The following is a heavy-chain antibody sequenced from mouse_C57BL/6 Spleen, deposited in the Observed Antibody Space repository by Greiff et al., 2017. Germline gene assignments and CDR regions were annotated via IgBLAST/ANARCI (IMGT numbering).Heavy chain of an antibody. CDR1: GYTFTSYW. Sequence: QVQLQQPGAELVMPGASVKLSCKASGYTFTSYWMHWVKQSPGQGLEWIGEIDPSDSYTNYNQKFKGKSTLTVDKSSSTAYMQLSSLTSEDSAVYDCARYYGSSYYAMDYWGQGTSVTVSS. CDR3: ARYYGSSYYAMDY. V-gene: IGHV1-69*01. J-gene: IGHJ4*01. D-gene: IGHD1-1*01. CDR2: IDPSDSYT.